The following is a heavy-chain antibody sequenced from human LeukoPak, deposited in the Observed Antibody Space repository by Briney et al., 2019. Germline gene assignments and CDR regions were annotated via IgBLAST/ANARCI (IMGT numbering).Heavy chain of an antibody. CDR1: GFTFTTYW. CDR3: ARDFGRWFIDY. V-gene: IGHV3-7*01. J-gene: IGHJ4*02. D-gene: IGHD4-23*01. Sequence: GGSLRLSCAASGFTFTTYWMSWVRQAPGKGLEWVANINQDGTEKYYVDSVKGRFTISRDNAKNSLYLQMNSLRAEDTAVYYCARDFGRWFIDYWGQGTLVTVSS. CDR2: INQDGTEK.